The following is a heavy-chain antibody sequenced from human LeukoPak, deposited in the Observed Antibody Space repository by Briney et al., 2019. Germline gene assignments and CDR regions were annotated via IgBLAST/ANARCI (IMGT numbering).Heavy chain of an antibody. J-gene: IGHJ5*02. Sequence: SETLSLTCTVSGYSISSGYYWGWIRRPPGKGLGWIGSIYHSGSTYYNPSLKSRVTLSLDTSKNQFSLNMSSVTAADKAVYYCARDLRGVGDSWFHPWGQATLVTVSS. CDR2: IYHSGST. V-gene: IGHV4-38-2*02. CDR1: GYSISSGYY. D-gene: IGHD2-15*01. CDR3: ARDLRGVGDSWFHP.